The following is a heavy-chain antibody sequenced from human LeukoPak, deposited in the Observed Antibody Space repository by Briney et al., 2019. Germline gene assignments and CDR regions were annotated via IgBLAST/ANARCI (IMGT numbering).Heavy chain of an antibody. CDR2: ISYDGSNK. CDR1: GFTVSSNY. Sequence: GGSLRLSCAASGFTVSSNYMSWVRQAPGKGLEWVAVISYDGSNKYYADSVKGRFTISRDNSKNTLYLQMNSLRAEDTAVYYCAREGVDIVVVIATRVDFDYWGQGTLVTVSS. CDR3: AREGVDIVVVIATRVDFDY. V-gene: IGHV3-30-3*01. D-gene: IGHD2-21*01. J-gene: IGHJ4*02.